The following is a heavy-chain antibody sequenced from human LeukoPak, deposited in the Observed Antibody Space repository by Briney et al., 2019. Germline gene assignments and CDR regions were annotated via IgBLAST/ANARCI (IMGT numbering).Heavy chain of an antibody. D-gene: IGHD1-26*01. CDR3: ARGIVGASYDY. J-gene: IGHJ4*02. Sequence: SESLSPTCTVFGASMSSYYSGCIRPPPGGGREWSGYIYYRGSTNYNPSLKCRVSISVDTSKNLFSMKLISVPAADTDVYYCARGIVGASYDYWGQGTLVTVSS. V-gene: IGHV4-59*01. CDR1: GASMSSYY. CDR2: IYYRGST.